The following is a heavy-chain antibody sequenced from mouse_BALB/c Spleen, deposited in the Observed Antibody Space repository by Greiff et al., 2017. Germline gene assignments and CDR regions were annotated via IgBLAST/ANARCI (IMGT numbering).Heavy chain of an antibody. Sequence: VQRVESGPGLVAPSQSLSITCTVSGFSLTSYGVHWVRQPPGKGLEWLGVIWAGGSTNYNSALMSRLSISKDNSKSQVFLKMNSLQTDDTAMYYCAIDGFYGNYDYYGMDYWGQGTSVTVSS. J-gene: IGHJ4*01. V-gene: IGHV2-9*02. CDR2: IWAGGST. D-gene: IGHD2-1*01. CDR3: AIDGFYGNYDYYGMDY. CDR1: GFSLTSYG.